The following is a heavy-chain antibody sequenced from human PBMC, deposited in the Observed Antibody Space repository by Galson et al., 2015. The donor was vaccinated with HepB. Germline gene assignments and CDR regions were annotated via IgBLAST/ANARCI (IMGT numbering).Heavy chain of an antibody. D-gene: IGHD4-23*01. Sequence: ETLCLTCAVYGGSFSGYYWSWIRQPPGKGLEWIGEINHSGSTNYNPSLKSRVTISVDTSKNQFSLKLSSVTAADTAVYYCARVTPRGFDYWGQGTLVTVSS. J-gene: IGHJ4*02. V-gene: IGHV4-34*01. CDR3: ARVTPRGFDY. CDR1: GGSFSGYY. CDR2: INHSGST.